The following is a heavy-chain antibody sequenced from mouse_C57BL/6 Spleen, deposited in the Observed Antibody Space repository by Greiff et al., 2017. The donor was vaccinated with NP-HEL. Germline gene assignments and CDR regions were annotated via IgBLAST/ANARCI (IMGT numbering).Heavy chain of an antibody. D-gene: IGHD1-1*02. J-gene: IGHJ2*01. Sequence: QVQLQQPGAELVKPGASVKLSCKASGYTFTSYWMHWVKQRPGQGLEWIGMIHPNSGSTNYNEKFKSKATLTVDKSSSTAYMQLSSLTSEDSAVYYCARSELLWHYFDYWGQGTTLTVSS. V-gene: IGHV1-64*01. CDR2: IHPNSGST. CDR1: GYTFTSYW. CDR3: ARSELLWHYFDY.